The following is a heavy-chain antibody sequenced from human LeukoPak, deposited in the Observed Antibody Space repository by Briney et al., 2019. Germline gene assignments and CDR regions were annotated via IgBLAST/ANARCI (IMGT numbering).Heavy chain of an antibody. D-gene: IGHD3-10*01. CDR1: GDSVSSNSAA. CDR3: ARDLGYYGLGSYYVGQYYGMDV. Sequence: SRTLSLTCAISGDSVSSNSAAWNWIRQSPSRGLEWLGMTYYMSKWYNDYAVSVKSRITINPDTSKNQFSLQLNSVTPEDTAVYYCARDLGYYGLGSYYVGQYYGMDVWGQGTTVTVSS. J-gene: IGHJ6*02. CDR2: TYYMSKWYN. V-gene: IGHV6-1*01.